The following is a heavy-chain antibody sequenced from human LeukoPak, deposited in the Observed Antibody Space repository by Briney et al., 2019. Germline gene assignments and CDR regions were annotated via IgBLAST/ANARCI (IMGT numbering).Heavy chain of an antibody. J-gene: IGHJ4*02. V-gene: IGHV1-2*02. D-gene: IGHD6-6*01. CDR2: INPNSGGT. Sequence: GASVKVSCKASGYTFTGYYMHWVRQAPGQGLEWMGWINPNSGGTNYAQKFQGRVTMTRDTSISTAYMELSRLRSDDMAVYYCAREGRSSSSPFDYWGQGTLVTVSS. CDR3: AREGRSSSSPFDY. CDR1: GYTFTGYY.